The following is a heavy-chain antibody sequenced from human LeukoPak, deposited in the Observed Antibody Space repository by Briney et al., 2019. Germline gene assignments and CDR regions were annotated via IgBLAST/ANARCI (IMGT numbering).Heavy chain of an antibody. CDR3: ARTVSSWYGAYYMDV. V-gene: IGHV4-34*01. Sequence: SETLSLTCTVSGGSISSYYWSWIRQPPGKGLEWIGEINHSGSTNYNPSLKSRVTISVDTSKNQFSLKLSSVTAADTAVYYCARTVSSWYGAYYMDVWGKGTTVTVSS. CDR2: INHSGST. D-gene: IGHD6-13*01. J-gene: IGHJ6*03. CDR1: GGSISSYY.